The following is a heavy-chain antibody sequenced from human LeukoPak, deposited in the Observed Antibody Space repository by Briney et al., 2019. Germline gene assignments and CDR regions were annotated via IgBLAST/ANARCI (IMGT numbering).Heavy chain of an antibody. CDR1: GFTFSSYS. J-gene: IGHJ5*02. D-gene: IGHD5-12*01. V-gene: IGHV3-48*01. CDR3: ARVATLESNWFDP. CDR2: ISSSSSTI. Sequence: PGGSLRLSCAASGFTFSSYSMNWVRQAPGKGLEWVSYISSSSSTIYYADSVKGRFTISRDNSKNTLYLQMNSLRSEDTAVYYCARVATLESNWFDPWGQGTLVTVSS.